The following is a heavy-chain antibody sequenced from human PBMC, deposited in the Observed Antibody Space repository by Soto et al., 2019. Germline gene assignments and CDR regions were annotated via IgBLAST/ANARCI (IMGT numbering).Heavy chain of an antibody. V-gene: IGHV3-53*02. J-gene: IGHJ4*02. CDR2: IYSGGST. Sequence: EVQLVETGGGLIQPGGSLRLSCAASGFTVSSNYMSWVRQAPGKGLEWVSVIYSGGSTYYADSVKGRFTISRDNSKNTLYLQMNSLRAEDTAVYYCVRSSGYSYGSNYWGQGTLVTVSS. D-gene: IGHD5-18*01. CDR3: VRSSGYSYGSNY. CDR1: GFTVSSNY.